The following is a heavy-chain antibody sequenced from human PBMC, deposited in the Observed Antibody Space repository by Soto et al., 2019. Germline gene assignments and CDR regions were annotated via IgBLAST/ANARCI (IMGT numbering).Heavy chain of an antibody. J-gene: IGHJ6*02. V-gene: IGHV1-69*13. CDR1: GGTFSSYA. Sequence: ASVKVSCKASGGTFSSYAISCVRQAPGQGLEWMGGIIPIFGTANYAQKFQGRVTITADESTSTAYMELSSLRSEDTAVYYCASGGYETLNYYYYYGMDVWGQGTTVTVSS. CDR2: IIPIFGTA. D-gene: IGHD5-12*01. CDR3: ASGGYETLNYYYYYGMDV.